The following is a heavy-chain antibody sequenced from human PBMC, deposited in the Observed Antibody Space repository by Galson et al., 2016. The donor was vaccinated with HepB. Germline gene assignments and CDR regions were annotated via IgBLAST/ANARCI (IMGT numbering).Heavy chain of an antibody. CDR3: ARGHIVATVDYYYYGLDV. Sequence: SVKVSCKASGYTFTTYAMYWVRQAPGQRLEWMGWINAANGDTKYSQKLQGRGTITWDTSANTAYMELSGLRSEDTAVYYCARGHIVATVDYYYYGLDVWGQGTTVTASS. CDR1: GYTFTTYA. CDR2: INAANGDT. J-gene: IGHJ6*02. V-gene: IGHV1-3*01. D-gene: IGHD5-12*01.